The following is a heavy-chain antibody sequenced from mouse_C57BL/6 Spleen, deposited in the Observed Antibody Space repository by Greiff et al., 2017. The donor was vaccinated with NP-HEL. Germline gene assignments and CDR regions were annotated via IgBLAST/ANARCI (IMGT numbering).Heavy chain of an antibody. J-gene: IGHJ1*03. V-gene: IGHV1-66*01. CDR1: GYSFTSYY. CDR3: ARSDYGSSYEWYFDV. CDR2: IYPGSGNT. D-gene: IGHD1-1*01. Sequence: QVQLKQSGPELVKPGASVKISCKASGYSFTSYYIHWVKQRPGQGLEWIGWIYPGSGNTKYNEKFKGKATLTADTSSSTAYMQLSSLTSEDSAVYYCARSDYGSSYEWYFDVWGTGTTVTVSS.